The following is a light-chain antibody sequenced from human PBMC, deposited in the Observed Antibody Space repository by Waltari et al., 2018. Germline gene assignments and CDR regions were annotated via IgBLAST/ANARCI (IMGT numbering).Light chain of an antibody. CDR3: QQRSSWPLT. CDR1: QSVRSL. Sequence: EIVLTQSPATLSLSPGERATLSCRASQSVRSLLAWYQQNPGQAPRLLIDDASNRATGIPARFSGSGSGTDFTLTISSLEPEDFAVYYCQQRSSWPLTFGGGTKVEIK. J-gene: IGKJ4*01. CDR2: DAS. V-gene: IGKV3-11*01.